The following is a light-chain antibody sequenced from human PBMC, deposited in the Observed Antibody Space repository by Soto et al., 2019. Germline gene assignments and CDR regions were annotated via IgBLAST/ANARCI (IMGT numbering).Light chain of an antibody. CDR1: QTISSW. J-gene: IGKJ1*01. V-gene: IGKV1-5*01. CDR3: QQYSTYPWT. CDR2: DAS. Sequence: QSPSTLSGSVGDRVTITCRASQTISSWLAWYQQKPGKAPKVLIFDASSLESGVPSRFSGSGSATEFTLTISSLQPDDFATYYCQQYSTYPWTFGQGTKVDIK.